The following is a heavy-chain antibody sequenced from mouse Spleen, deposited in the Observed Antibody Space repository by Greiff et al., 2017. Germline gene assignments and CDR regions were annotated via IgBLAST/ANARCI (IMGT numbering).Heavy chain of an antibody. Sequence: DVQLQESGPGLVKPSQSLSLTCSVTGYSITSGYYWNWIRQFPGNKLEWMGYISYDGSNNYNPSLKNRISITRDTSKNQFFLKLNSVTTEDTATYYCAREITFAYWGQGTLVTVSA. CDR3: AREITFAY. CDR1: GYSITSGYY. J-gene: IGHJ3*01. D-gene: IGHD2-4*01. V-gene: IGHV3-6*01. CDR2: ISYDGSN.